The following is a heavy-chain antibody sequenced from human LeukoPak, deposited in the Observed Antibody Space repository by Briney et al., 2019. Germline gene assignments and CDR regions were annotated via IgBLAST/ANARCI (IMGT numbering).Heavy chain of an antibody. CDR1: GFTFSDYY. J-gene: IGHJ4*02. V-gene: IGHV3-11*04. CDR2: ISSSGSTI. Sequence: TGGSLRLSCAASGFTFSDYYMSWIRQAPGKGLEWVSYISSSGSTIYYADSVKGRFTISRDNAKNSLYLQMNSLRAEDTAVYYCARDDYYDSSGPRYCDYWGQGTLVTVSS. D-gene: IGHD3-22*01. CDR3: ARDDYYDSSGPRYCDY.